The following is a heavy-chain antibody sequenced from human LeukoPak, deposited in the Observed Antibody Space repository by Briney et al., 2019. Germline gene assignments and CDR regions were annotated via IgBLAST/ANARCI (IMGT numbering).Heavy chain of an antibody. CDR1: GYTFTTYY. V-gene: IGHV1-46*01. CDR2: INPSGGST. Sequence: AASVKVSCKASGYTFTTYYMHWVRQAPGQGLEWMGIINPSGGSTSYAQKFQGRVTMTRDTSTSTVYMELSSLRSEDTAVYYCARAGPRSDSSGYYYDYDYWGQGTLVTVSS. CDR3: ARAGPRSDSSGYYYDYDY. J-gene: IGHJ4*02. D-gene: IGHD3-22*01.